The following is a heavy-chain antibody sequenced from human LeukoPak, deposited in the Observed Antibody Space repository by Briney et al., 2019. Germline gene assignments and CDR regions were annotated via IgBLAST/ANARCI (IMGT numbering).Heavy chain of an antibody. CDR1: GYTFNDFD. CDR2: MSPVSGIG. Sequence: ASVKVSCKASGYTFNDFDINWVRQAPGQGLEWMGWMSPVSGIGGSAQRFQGRVTLTRDTSISTAYMEVSSLRSDDTAFYYCARAPMGTAALYWGQGTLVTVSS. J-gene: IGHJ4*02. CDR3: ARAPMGTAALY. D-gene: IGHD2-2*01. V-gene: IGHV1-8*01.